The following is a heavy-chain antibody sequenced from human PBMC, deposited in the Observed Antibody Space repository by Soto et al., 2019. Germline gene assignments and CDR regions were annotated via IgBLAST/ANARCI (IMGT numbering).Heavy chain of an antibody. V-gene: IGHV4-4*07. CDR3: ARHIAAPGTSWFDP. Sequence: SETLSLTCTVSGGSISSYYWSWVRQPAGKGLEWIGRIYTSGSTNYNPSLKSRVTMSVDTSKNQFSLKLSSVTAADTAVYYCARHIAAPGTSWFDPWGQAPLVTVSS. CDR1: GGSISSYY. CDR2: IYTSGST. J-gene: IGHJ5*02. D-gene: IGHD6-13*01.